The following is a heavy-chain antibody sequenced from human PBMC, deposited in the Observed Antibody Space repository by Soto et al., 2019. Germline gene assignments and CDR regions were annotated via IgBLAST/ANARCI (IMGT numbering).Heavy chain of an antibody. Sequence: SVKVSCKISGGTFSRYSISWVRQAPGQGLEWMGGIVPIFGTRNYAQKFQDRVTVTTDESATTAHMELSNLRSEDTAVYYCARPYEGGYSSNHHYYYALDVWGQGTAVTVSS. V-gene: IGHV1-69*05. D-gene: IGHD3-22*01. CDR3: ARPYEGGYSSNHHYYYALDV. CDR1: GGTFSRYS. J-gene: IGHJ6*02. CDR2: IVPIFGTR.